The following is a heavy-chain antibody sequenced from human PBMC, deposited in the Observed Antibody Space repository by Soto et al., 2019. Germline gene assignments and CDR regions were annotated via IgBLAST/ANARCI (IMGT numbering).Heavy chain of an antibody. D-gene: IGHD3-3*01. J-gene: IGHJ6*02. CDR3: ARGHSITIFGSYYYGMDV. CDR1: GFTFSNYA. V-gene: IGHV3-53*01. Sequence: GGSLRLSCAASGFTFSNYAMSWVRQAPGKELEWVSAIYSGGSTYYADSVKGRFTISRDNSKNTLYLQMNSLRAEDTAVYYCARGHSITIFGSYYYGMDVWGQGTTVTVSS. CDR2: IYSGGST.